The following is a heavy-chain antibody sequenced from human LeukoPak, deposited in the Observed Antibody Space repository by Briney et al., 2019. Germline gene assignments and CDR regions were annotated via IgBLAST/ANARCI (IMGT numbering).Heavy chain of an antibody. CDR1: GFNFNTYS. J-gene: IGHJ5*02. CDR3: AKDTRDRSGPQNNWSDP. D-gene: IGHD6-19*01. CDR2: ISHDGSNI. V-gene: IGHV3-30*04. Sequence: PGGSLRLSCAASGFNFNTYSMHWVRQAPDKELEWVAVISHDGSNIYYADFVKGRFTISRDNSKNTLYLQMNSLRAEDTAVYYCAKDTRDRSGPQNNWSDPWGQGTLVTVSS.